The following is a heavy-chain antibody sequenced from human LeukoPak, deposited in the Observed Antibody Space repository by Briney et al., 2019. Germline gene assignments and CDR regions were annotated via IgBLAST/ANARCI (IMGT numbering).Heavy chain of an antibody. Sequence: GGSLRLSCAASGLMFSTFGMSWVRQAPGKGLEWVSTISDSGGRTYYAESVKGRFTISRDNAKNTLNLQMNSLRAEDTAVYYCARYGSGYDLIDYWGQGTLVTVSS. CDR1: GLMFSTFG. V-gene: IGHV3-23*01. CDR2: ISDSGGRT. J-gene: IGHJ4*02. CDR3: ARYGSGYDLIDY. D-gene: IGHD5-12*01.